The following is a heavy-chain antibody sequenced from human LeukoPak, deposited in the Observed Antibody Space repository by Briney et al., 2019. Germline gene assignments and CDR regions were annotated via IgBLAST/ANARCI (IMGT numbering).Heavy chain of an antibody. J-gene: IGHJ4*02. CDR1: GFTVSSNY. CDR3: AREGGSCYFDY. CDR2: IYSGGST. D-gene: IGHD2-15*01. V-gene: IGHV3-66*02. Sequence: GGSLRLSCAASGFTVSSNYMSRVRQAPGKGLEWVSVIYSGGSTYYADSVKGRFTISRDNSKNTLYLRMNSLRAEDTAVYYCAREGGSCYFDYWGQGTLVTVSS.